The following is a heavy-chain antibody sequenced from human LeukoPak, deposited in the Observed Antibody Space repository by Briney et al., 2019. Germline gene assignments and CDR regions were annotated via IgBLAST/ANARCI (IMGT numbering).Heavy chain of an antibody. CDR1: GGSISSGSYY. V-gene: IGHV4-61*02. CDR3: AMLRDFWSGYPPSGFDP. CDR2: IYTSGST. D-gene: IGHD3-3*01. J-gene: IGHJ5*02. Sequence: SQTLSLTCTVSGGSISSGSYYWSWIRQPAGKGLEWIGRIYTSGSTNYNPSLKSRVTISVDTSKNQFSLKLSSVTAADTAVYYCAMLRDFWSGYPPSGFDPWGQGTLVTVSS.